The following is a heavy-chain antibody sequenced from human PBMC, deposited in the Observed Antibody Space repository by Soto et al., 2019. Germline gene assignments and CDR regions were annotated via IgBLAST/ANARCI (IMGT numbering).Heavy chain of an antibody. D-gene: IGHD3-9*01. CDR2: IHYSGNT. V-gene: IGHV4-59*01. Sequence: PETLSVTCTFSVDFINNYYWGWVRQPPGMGLDWVAYIHYSGNTNYNPSLESRVTISIDTSKNQFSLKLRSVTAADTAVYYCARHPFSNFDWFDPWGQGTRVTVSS. CDR1: VDFINNYY. J-gene: IGHJ5*02. CDR3: ARHPFSNFDWFDP.